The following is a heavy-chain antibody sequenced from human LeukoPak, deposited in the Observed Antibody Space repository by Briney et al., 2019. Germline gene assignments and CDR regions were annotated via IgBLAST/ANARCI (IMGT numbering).Heavy chain of an antibody. Sequence: SETLSLTCTVSGGSISSSSYYWGWIRQPPGKGLEWIASIYYSGTTYYNPSLKSRVTISADTSKNQLSLKLSSVTAADTAVYYCTSRGWIVGLVDYWGQGTLVTVSS. CDR3: TSRGWIVGLVDY. J-gene: IGHJ4*02. D-gene: IGHD3-22*01. CDR1: GGSISSSSYY. V-gene: IGHV4-39*01. CDR2: IYYSGTT.